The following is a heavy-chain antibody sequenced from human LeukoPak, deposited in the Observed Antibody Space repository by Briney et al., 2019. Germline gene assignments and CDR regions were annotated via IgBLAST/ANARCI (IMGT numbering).Heavy chain of an antibody. J-gene: IGHJ4*02. CDR2: IWYDGSNK. CDR3: AKSSYYYDSSGYYDY. CDR1: GFTFSSYG. Sequence: GGSLRLSCAASGFTFSSYGMHWVRQAPGKGLEWVAVIWYDGSNKYYADSVKGRFIISRDNSKNTLYLQMNSLRAEDTAVYYCAKSSYYYDSSGYYDYWGQGTLVTVSS. V-gene: IGHV3-30*02. D-gene: IGHD3-22*01.